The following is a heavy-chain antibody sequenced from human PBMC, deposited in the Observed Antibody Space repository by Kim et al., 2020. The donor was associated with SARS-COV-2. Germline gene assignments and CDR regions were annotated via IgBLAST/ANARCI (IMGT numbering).Heavy chain of an antibody. CDR1: GGSISSSNW. CDR3: ARDHRSYSSGYYYVNYYYGMDV. J-gene: IGHJ6*02. Sequence: SETLSLTCAVSGGSISSSNWWSWVRQPPGKGLEWIGEIYHSGSTNYNPSLKSRVTISVDKSKNQFSLKLSSVTAADTAVYYCARDHRSYSSGYYYVNYYYGMDVWGQGTTVTVSS. V-gene: IGHV4-4*02. D-gene: IGHD3-22*01. CDR2: IYHSGST.